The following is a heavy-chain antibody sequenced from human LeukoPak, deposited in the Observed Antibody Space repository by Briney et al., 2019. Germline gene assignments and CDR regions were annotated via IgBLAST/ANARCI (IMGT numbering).Heavy chain of an antibody. V-gene: IGHV3-30*02. CDR2: IRYDGSNK. Sequence: PGGALRPSCAASGFTFSSYGMHWVRQAPGKGLARVAFIRYDGSNKYYADSVKGRFTVSRDNSKNTLYLQMNSLGAEDTAVYYCAKAYSIAVAGTGGIFDYWGQGTLVTVSS. CDR1: GFTFSSYG. CDR3: AKAYSIAVAGTGGIFDY. D-gene: IGHD6-19*01. J-gene: IGHJ4*02.